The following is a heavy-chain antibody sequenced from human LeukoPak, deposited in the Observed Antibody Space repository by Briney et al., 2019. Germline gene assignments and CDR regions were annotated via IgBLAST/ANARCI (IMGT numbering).Heavy chain of an antibody. CDR3: ARHEPIVGATPFDY. J-gene: IGHJ4*02. CDR2: INHSGST. V-gene: IGHV4-34*01. Sequence: SETLSLTCAVYGGSFSGYYWSWIRQPPGKGLEWIGEINHSGSTNYNPSLKSRVTISVDTSENQFSLKLSSVTAADTAVYYCARHEPIVGATPFDYWGQGSLVTVSS. CDR1: GGSFSGYY. D-gene: IGHD1-26*01.